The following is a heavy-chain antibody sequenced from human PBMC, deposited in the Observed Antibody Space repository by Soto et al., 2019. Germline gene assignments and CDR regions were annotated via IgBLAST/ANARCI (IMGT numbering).Heavy chain of an antibody. V-gene: IGHV4-59*12. Sequence: SETLSLTCTVSGGSISSYYWSWIRQPPGKGLEWIGYIYYSGSTHHNPSLKSRVTISVDTSKNQFSLKLSSVTAADTAVYYCARAPRGSTVTTNYYMDVWGKGTTVTVSS. J-gene: IGHJ6*03. D-gene: IGHD4-17*01. CDR1: GGSISSYY. CDR3: ARAPRGSTVTTNYYMDV. CDR2: IYYSGST.